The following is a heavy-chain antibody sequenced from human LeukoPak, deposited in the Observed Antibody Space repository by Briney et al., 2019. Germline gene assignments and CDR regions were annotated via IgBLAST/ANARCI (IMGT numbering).Heavy chain of an antibody. CDR2: INPNSGGT. Sequence: ASVKVSCKASGYTFTDYMHWVRLAPGQGLEWMGWINPNSGGTNYVQKFQGWVTMTRDTSINTAYMELSRLISDDTAVYYCARANFLYCSSTSCLFDYWGQGTLVTVSS. CDR3: ARANFLYCSSTSCLFDY. CDR1: GYTFTDY. J-gene: IGHJ4*02. D-gene: IGHD2-2*01. V-gene: IGHV1-2*04.